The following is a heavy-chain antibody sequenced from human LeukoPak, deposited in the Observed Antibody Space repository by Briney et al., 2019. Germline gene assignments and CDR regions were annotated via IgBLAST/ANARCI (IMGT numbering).Heavy chain of an antibody. Sequence: PGGSLRLSCAASGFTFSSYAMTWVRQAPEKGLEWVSGISGSGGYTYYADSVKGRFTISRDNSKNTLFLQMNSLRAEDTAVYYCSKAPVAATNLVRLSRRSPYFDYWAREPWSPSPQ. CDR1: GFTFSSYA. J-gene: IGHJ4*02. V-gene: IGHV3-23*01. D-gene: IGHD2-15*01. CDR2: ISGSGGYT. CDR3: SKAPVAATNLVRLSRRSPYFDY.